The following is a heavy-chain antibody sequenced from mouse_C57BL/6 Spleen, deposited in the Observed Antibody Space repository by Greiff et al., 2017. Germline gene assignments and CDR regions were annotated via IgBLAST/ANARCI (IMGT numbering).Heavy chain of an antibody. CDR2: ISRGGGYT. D-gene: IGHD6-2*01. CDR3: ARGIESDPYFDY. CDR1: GFNFSGYG. J-gene: IGHJ2*02. Sequence: EVQLVESGGDLVKPGGSLKLSCAASGFNFSGYGMYWVRQTPDKRLEWVGTISRGGGYTYYPASVKGRVTISRDKAKNTRYLQMRMLKSEDTAVYDCARGIESDPYFDYGGQGPSLTLPS. V-gene: IGHV5-6*01.